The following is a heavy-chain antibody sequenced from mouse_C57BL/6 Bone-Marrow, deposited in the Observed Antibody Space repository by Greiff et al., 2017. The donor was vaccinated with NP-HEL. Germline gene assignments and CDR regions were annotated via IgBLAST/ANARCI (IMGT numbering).Heavy chain of an antibody. CDR1: GFTFSSYA. CDR2: ISDGGSYT. Sequence: EVQLVESGGGLVKPGGSLKLSCAASGFTFSSYAMSWVRQTPEKRLEWVATISDGGSYTYYPDNVKGRFTISRDNAKNNLYLQMSHLKSEDTAMYYCARDLTPFDYWGQSTTLTVSS. J-gene: IGHJ2*01. V-gene: IGHV5-4*01. CDR3: ARDLTPFDY.